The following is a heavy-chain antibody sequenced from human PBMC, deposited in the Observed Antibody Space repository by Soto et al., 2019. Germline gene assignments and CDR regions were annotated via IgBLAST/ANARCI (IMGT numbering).Heavy chain of an antibody. CDR1: GFTFDDYA. V-gene: IGHV3-9*01. D-gene: IGHD2-2*01. Sequence: EVQLVESGGGLVQPGRSLRLSCAASGFTFDDYAMHWVRQAPGKGLEWVSGISWNSGSIGYAHSVKGRFTISRDNAKNSLYLQMNSLRAEDTALYYCAKGGQLLTEGGGYWGQGTLVTVSS. CDR2: ISWNSGSI. CDR3: AKGGQLLTEGGGY. J-gene: IGHJ4*02.